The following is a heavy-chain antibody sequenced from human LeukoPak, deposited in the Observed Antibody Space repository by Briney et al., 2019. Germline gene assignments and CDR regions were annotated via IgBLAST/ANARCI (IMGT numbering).Heavy chain of an antibody. D-gene: IGHD6-19*01. CDR1: GYIFTTYW. CDR2: TYPGDSDA. CDR3: ARHLFSSGYFHLDY. Sequence: GESLKISCKGSGYIFTTYWIAWVRQMPGKGLEWMGITYPGDSDARYSPSFQGQVTISADKSITTAYLQWSSLKASDTAIYYCARHLFSSGYFHLDYWGQGTLVTVSS. J-gene: IGHJ4*02. V-gene: IGHV5-51*01.